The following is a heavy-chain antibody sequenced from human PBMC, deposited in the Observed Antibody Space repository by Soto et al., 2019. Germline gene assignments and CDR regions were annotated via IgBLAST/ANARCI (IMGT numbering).Heavy chain of an antibody. J-gene: IGHJ6*02. Sequence: EVQLVESGGGLVQPGGSLRLSCAASGFSFSTYSINWVRQAPGKGLEWFSYITSDSSTISYADSVKGRFTVSSDKAKNPLHLQMNRLRDEDTAVYYCARVGRGVYGMDVWGQGTSVTVSS. V-gene: IGHV3-48*02. CDR1: GFSFSTYS. D-gene: IGHD2-8*01. CDR3: ARVGRGVYGMDV. CDR2: ITSDSSTI.